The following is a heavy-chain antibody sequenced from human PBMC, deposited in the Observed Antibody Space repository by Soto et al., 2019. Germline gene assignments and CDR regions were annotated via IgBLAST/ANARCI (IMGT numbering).Heavy chain of an antibody. Sequence: GGSLRLSCAASGFNVGAFAVNWVRQAPGKGLEWVSGISVSDAFIYYADSVRGRFSISRDASENILYLQMNSLRVDDTALYYCTRETVAGITGLDYWGPGTLVTVS. CDR3: TRETVAGITGLDY. J-gene: IGHJ4*02. V-gene: IGHV3-23*01. CDR2: ISVSDAFI. CDR1: GFNVGAFA. D-gene: IGHD1-20*01.